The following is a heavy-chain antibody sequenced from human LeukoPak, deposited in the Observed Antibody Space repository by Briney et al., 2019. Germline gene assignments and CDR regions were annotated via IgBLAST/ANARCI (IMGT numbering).Heavy chain of an antibody. CDR2: IYHSGST. CDR3: ARVGSGLSEYHYDSSGHWSWFDP. J-gene: IGHJ5*02. Sequence: SETLSLTCAVSGGSISSGGYSWSWIRQPPGKGLEWIGYIYHSGSTYYNPSLKSRVTISVDRSKNQFSLKLSSVTAADTAVYYCARVGSGLSEYHYDSSGHWSWFDPWGQGTLVTVSS. D-gene: IGHD3-22*01. CDR1: GGSISSGGYS. V-gene: IGHV4-30-2*01.